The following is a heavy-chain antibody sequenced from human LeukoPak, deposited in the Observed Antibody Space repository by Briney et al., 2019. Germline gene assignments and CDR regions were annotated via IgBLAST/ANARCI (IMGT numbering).Heavy chain of an antibody. Sequence: GGSLRLSCAASGFTFNSYEVNWVRQAPGKGLEWVSYISGSGTTIYYADSVKGRFTISRDNAMNSLYLQMNSLRAEDTAVYYCARRGSSWYIVDYWGQGTLVTVSS. J-gene: IGHJ4*02. CDR1: GFTFNSYE. CDR3: ARRGSSWYIVDY. D-gene: IGHD6-13*01. V-gene: IGHV3-48*03. CDR2: ISGSGTTI.